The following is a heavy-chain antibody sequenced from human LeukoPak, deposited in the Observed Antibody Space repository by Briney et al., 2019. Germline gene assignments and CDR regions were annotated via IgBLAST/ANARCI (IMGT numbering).Heavy chain of an antibody. D-gene: IGHD2-21*02. CDR2: ISVSGGST. CDR3: ANTAIFDP. Sequence: LAGGSLRPSCAASGFTLSSYAMSWVRQAPGKGLEWVSAISVSGGSTYYADSVKGRFTISRDNSKNTLYLQMNSLRAEDTAVYYCANTAIFDPWGQGTLVTVSS. V-gene: IGHV3-23*01. J-gene: IGHJ5*02. CDR1: GFTLSSYA.